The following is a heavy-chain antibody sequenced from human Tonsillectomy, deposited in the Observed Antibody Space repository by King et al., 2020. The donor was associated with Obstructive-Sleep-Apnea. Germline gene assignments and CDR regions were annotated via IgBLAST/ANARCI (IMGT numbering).Heavy chain of an antibody. D-gene: IGHD2-15*01. Sequence: LQLQESGPGLVKPSETLSLTCTVSGASISSSTYYWGWIRQPPGKGLEWMGNIYYSGRTYYNPSLKSRVTISVDTSKNQFYLKLSSVTAADTAVYYCASERDIVVVVAADMYGLDVWGQGTTVTVSS. CDR1: GASISSSTYY. J-gene: IGHJ6*02. CDR2: IYYSGRT. CDR3: ASERDIVVVVAADMYGLDV. V-gene: IGHV4-39*07.